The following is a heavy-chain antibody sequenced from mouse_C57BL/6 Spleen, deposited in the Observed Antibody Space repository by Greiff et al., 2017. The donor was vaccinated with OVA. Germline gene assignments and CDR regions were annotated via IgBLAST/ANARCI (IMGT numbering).Heavy chain of an antibody. D-gene: IGHD1-1*01. CDR1: GYTFTDHT. CDR2: IYPRDGST. Sequence: VKLQESDAELVKPGASVKISCKVSGYTFTDHTIHWMKQRPEQGLEWIGYIYPRDGSTKYNEKFKGKATLTADKSSSTAYMQLNSLTSEDSAVYFCAREEDYYGSSDFDYWGQGTTLTVSS. CDR3: AREEDYYGSSDFDY. V-gene: IGHV1-78*01. J-gene: IGHJ2*01.